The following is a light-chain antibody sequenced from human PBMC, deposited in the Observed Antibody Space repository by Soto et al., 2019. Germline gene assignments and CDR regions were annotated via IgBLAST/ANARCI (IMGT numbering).Light chain of an antibody. Sequence: EIVLTQSPGALSVSPGDRATLSCRASQSFSGSYLAWYQQKPGQAPRLLIYGASSRATGIPDRFSGSGSGTDFILTISRLEHEDCAVYYCQLYLFSTSRWTLGQGTKV. V-gene: IGKV3-20*01. CDR2: GAS. CDR3: QLYLFSTSRWT. CDR1: QSFSGSY. J-gene: IGKJ1*01.